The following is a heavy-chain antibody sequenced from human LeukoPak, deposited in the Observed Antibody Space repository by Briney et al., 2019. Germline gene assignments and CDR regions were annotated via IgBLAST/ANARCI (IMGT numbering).Heavy chain of an antibody. Sequence: PGGSLRLSCAASGFTFSSYAMHWVRQAPGKGLEWVADISYDGSNKYYADSVKGRFTTSRDNSKNTLYLQMNSLRAEDTAVYYCARGAVAGANFDYWGLGTLVTVSS. V-gene: IGHV3-30*04. CDR3: ARGAVAGANFDY. CDR2: ISYDGSNK. J-gene: IGHJ4*02. CDR1: GFTFSSYA. D-gene: IGHD1-26*01.